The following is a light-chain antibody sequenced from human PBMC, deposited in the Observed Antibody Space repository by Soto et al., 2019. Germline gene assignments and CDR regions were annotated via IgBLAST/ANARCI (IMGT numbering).Light chain of an antibody. V-gene: IGLV2-23*01. Sequence: QSALTQPASVSGSPGQPITISCTGTSSDVGSYNLVSWYQQPPGEAPKLMIYEGSKRPPGVSNRFSGSKSGNTASLTISGLQAEDEADYYCRSYAGSDTMILGGGTKLTVL. CDR3: RSYAGSDTMI. CDR2: EGS. CDR1: SSDVGSYNL. J-gene: IGLJ2*01.